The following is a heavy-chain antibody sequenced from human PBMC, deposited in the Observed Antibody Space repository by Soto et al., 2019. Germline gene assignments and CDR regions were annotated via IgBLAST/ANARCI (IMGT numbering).Heavy chain of an antibody. CDR3: ARVVPGAEAWFGP. V-gene: IGHV1-18*01. CDR1: GYTFSNYG. CDR2: ISLYSDDT. Sequence: ASVKASCKTSGYTFSNYGITWVRQAPGQPLEWLGWISLYSDDTNYAQKFQGRVSMTTDTSTTTAYMELRSLRSDDTAVYYCARVVPGAEAWFGPWGQGTLVTVSS. D-gene: IGHD2-2*01. J-gene: IGHJ5*02.